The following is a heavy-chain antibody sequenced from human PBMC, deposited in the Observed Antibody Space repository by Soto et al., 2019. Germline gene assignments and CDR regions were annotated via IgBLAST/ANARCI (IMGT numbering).Heavy chain of an antibody. D-gene: IGHD3-10*01. Sequence: QVQLVQSGAEVKKPGASVKVSCKASGYTFTSYGISWVRQAPGQGLEWMGWISAYNGNTNYAQKLQGRVTMTTDTTTSTACMELRSSRSDDTAVYYCARVRLWFGEYYYYGMDVWGQGTTVTVSS. CDR2: ISAYNGNT. J-gene: IGHJ6*02. CDR1: GYTFTSYG. CDR3: ARVRLWFGEYYYYGMDV. V-gene: IGHV1-18*01.